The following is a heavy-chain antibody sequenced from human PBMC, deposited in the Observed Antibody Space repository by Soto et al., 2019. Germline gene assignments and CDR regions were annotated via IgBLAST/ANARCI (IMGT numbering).Heavy chain of an antibody. CDR1: GFTFSSYG. Sequence: GGSLRLSCAASGFTFSSYGMHWVRQAPGKGLEWVAVISYDGSNKYYADSVKGRFTISRDNSKNTLYLQMNSLRAEDTAVYYCAKVMWELRGYRGTFDYWGQGTLVTVSS. CDR3: AKVMWELRGYRGTFDY. V-gene: IGHV3-30*18. D-gene: IGHD1-26*01. CDR2: ISYDGSNK. J-gene: IGHJ4*02.